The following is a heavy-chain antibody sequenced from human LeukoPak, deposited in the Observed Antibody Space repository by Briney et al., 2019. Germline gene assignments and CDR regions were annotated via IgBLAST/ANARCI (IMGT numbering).Heavy chain of an antibody. Sequence: PSETLSLTCAVYGGSFSGYYWSWIRQPPGKGLEWIGEINHSGSTNYNPSLKSRVTISVDTSKNQFSLKLSSVTAADTAVYYCARGRIAARPFDYWGQGILVTVSS. D-gene: IGHD6-6*01. CDR3: ARGRIAARPFDY. V-gene: IGHV4-34*01. J-gene: IGHJ4*02. CDR2: INHSGST. CDR1: GGSFSGYY.